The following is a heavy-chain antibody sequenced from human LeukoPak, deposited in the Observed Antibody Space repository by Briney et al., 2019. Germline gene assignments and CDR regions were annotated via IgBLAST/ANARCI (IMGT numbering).Heavy chain of an antibody. V-gene: IGHV5-51*01. CDR2: IYPGDSDT. CDR1: GYSFTSYW. D-gene: IGHD3-10*01. Sequence: GESLKISCKGSGYSFTSYWIGWVRQMPGKGLEWMGTIYPGDSDTRYSPSFQGQVTISADKSISTAYLQWSSLKASDTAMYYCARYLPGITMVRGVIVNDYWGQGTLVTVSS. J-gene: IGHJ4*02. CDR3: ARYLPGITMVRGVIVNDY.